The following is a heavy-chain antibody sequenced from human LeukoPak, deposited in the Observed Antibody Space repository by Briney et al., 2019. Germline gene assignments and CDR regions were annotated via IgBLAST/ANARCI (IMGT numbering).Heavy chain of an antibody. V-gene: IGHV3-48*02. CDR1: GFTFSSYS. J-gene: IGHJ4*01. CDR2: ISSSSSTI. D-gene: IGHD2-21*02. Sequence: GGSLRLSCAASGFTFSSYSMNWVRQAPGKGLEWVSYISSSSSTIYYADSVKGRFTISRDNAKNSLYLQMNSLSDEDTAVYYCARDRGAYCGGNCYLGFDYWGRGTLVTVSS. CDR3: ARDRGAYCGGNCYLGFDY.